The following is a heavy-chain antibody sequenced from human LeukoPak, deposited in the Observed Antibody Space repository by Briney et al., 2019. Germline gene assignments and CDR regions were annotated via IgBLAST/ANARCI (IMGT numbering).Heavy chain of an antibody. CDR3: ARDGSSWSPWAYYYYYMDV. Sequence: PGGSLRLSCAASGFTFSSYSMNWVRQAPGKGLEWVSSISSSSSYIYYADSVKGRFTISRDNAKNSLYLQMNSLRAEDTAVYYCARDGSSWSPWAYYYYYMDVWGKGTTVTISS. D-gene: IGHD6-13*01. CDR2: ISSSSSYI. V-gene: IGHV3-21*01. J-gene: IGHJ6*03. CDR1: GFTFSSYS.